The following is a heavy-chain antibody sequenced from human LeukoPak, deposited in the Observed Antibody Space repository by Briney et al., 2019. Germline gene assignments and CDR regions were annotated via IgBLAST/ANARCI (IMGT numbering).Heavy chain of an antibody. Sequence: GESLKISCKGSGYSFITYWIGWVRQMPGKGLEGMGIIYPGDSDTRYSPSFQGQVTISADKSISTAYLQWSSLKASDTAMYYCARRHTSGAVGMAVWGQGTTVTVSS. CDR1: GYSFITYW. J-gene: IGHJ6*02. CDR2: IYPGDSDT. V-gene: IGHV5-51*01. CDR3: ARRHTSGAVGMAV. D-gene: IGHD6-19*01.